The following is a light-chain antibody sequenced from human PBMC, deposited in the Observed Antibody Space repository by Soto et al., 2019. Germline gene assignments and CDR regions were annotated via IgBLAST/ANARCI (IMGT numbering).Light chain of an antibody. Sequence: EIVMTQSPATLSVSPGEGATLSCRASESVSISLAWYQHKPGQPPRLLIHGASTRASGVPPRFSGSGSGTDFTLTISSLQSEDYGVYYCQQYNNWPPYTFGQGTKLEIK. V-gene: IGKV3D-15*01. CDR1: ESVSIS. CDR2: GAS. J-gene: IGKJ2*01. CDR3: QQYNNWPPYT.